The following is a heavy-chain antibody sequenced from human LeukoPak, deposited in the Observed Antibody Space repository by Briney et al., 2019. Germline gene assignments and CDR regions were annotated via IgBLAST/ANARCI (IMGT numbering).Heavy chain of an antibody. J-gene: IGHJ5*02. CDR3: ARGYDSSGYYERIDWFDP. CDR2: IYHSGST. Sequence: SETLSLTCTVSGGSISSSSYYWGWIRQPPGKGLEWIGSIYHSGSTYYNPSLKSRVTISVDTSKNQFSLKLSSVTAADTAVYYCARGYDSSGYYERIDWFDPWGQGTLVTVSS. D-gene: IGHD3-22*01. CDR1: GGSISSSSYY. V-gene: IGHV4-39*07.